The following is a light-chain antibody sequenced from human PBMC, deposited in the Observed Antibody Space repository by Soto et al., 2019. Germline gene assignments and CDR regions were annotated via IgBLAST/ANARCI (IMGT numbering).Light chain of an antibody. CDR3: QQSFSTPQT. V-gene: IGKV1-39*01. CDR2: SAT. J-gene: IGKJ1*01. Sequence: DIQMTQSASSLTASLGDRVTITWRASQSINNFLNWYQQKPGQAPKLLMYSATTLLGGVPSRFSGSGSGTDFSLTISSLQPEDFATYYCQQSFSTPQTFGQGTKVDIK. CDR1: QSINNF.